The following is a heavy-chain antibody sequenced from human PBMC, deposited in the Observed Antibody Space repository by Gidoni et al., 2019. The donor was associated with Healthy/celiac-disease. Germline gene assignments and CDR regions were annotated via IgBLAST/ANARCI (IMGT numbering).Heavy chain of an antibody. J-gene: IGHJ3*02. Sequence: YNPSLKSRVTISVDTSKNQFSLKLSSVTAADTAVYYCARGIRDSYGPTDAFDIWGQGTMVTVS. V-gene: IGHV4-31*02. D-gene: IGHD5-18*01. CDR3: ARGIRDSYGPTDAFDI.